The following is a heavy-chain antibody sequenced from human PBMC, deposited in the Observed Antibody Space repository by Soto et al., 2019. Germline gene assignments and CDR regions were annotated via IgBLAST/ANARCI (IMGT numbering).Heavy chain of an antibody. CDR1: GFSFSRYG. J-gene: IGHJ4*02. CDR2: ISYDGSGK. V-gene: IGHV3-30-3*01. CDR3: AGEVFGVVGSAFDY. D-gene: IGHD3-3*01. Sequence: QVQLVESGGGVVQPGRSLRLSCAASGFSFSRYGMHWVRQAPGKGLEWVAVISYDGSGKYYADSVKGRFTISKDSSKNRMDPQMNRLRAEDTADYYCAGEVFGVVGSAFDYWGQGTQVTVSS.